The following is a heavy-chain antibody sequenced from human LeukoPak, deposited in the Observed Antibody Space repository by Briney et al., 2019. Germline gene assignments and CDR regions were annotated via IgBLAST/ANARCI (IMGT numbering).Heavy chain of an antibody. CDR3: ASGTVTTEYFQP. Sequence: SETLSLTCTVSGGSISGYYWSWIRQPPGKGLEWIGYIYYSGSTNYNPSLKSRVTMSVDTSKNQFSLKLSSVTAADTAVYYCASGTVTTEYFQPWGQGTLVTVSS. CDR1: GGSISGYY. J-gene: IGHJ1*01. V-gene: IGHV4-59*01. D-gene: IGHD4-17*01. CDR2: IYYSGST.